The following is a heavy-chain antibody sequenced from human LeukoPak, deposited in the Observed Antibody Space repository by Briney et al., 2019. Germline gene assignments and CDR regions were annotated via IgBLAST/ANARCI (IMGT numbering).Heavy chain of an antibody. J-gene: IGHJ5*02. CDR1: GGSISSSTYY. CDR3: ARHLDYDWFDP. Sequence: SETLSLTCTVSGGSISSSTYYWGWIRQPPGKGPEWIGTIYYSGSTYYNPSLKSRVTISVDTSKNQFSLKLSSVTAANTAVYYCARHLDYDWFDPWGQGTLVTVSS. V-gene: IGHV4-39*01. D-gene: IGHD3-16*01. CDR2: IYYSGST.